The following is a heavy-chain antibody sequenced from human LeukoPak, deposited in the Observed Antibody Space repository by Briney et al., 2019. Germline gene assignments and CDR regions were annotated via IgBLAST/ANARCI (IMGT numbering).Heavy chain of an antibody. CDR3: ARAFRIVGATSHFDS. J-gene: IGHJ4*02. Sequence: GGSPRLSCAASGFTFSDYYMSWIRQAPGKGLEWVSYISSSGSTIYYADSVKGRFTISRDNAKNSLYLQMNSLRAEDTAVYYCARAFRIVGATSHFDSWGQGTLVTVSS. D-gene: IGHD1-26*01. CDR1: GFTFSDYY. V-gene: IGHV3-11*01. CDR2: ISSSGSTI.